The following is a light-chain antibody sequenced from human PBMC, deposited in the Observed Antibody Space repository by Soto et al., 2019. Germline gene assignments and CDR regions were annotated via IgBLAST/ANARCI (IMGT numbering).Light chain of an antibody. CDR3: PHYDHWPIT. Sequence: EVVMTQSPATLSVSPGVGATLSCWASQPVSDNLAWYQEKPGQAPRLLIYGASARALGIPARFSGSGSGTEFTLTVTSLKTEDFAVYYCPHYDHWPITFGRRRRLEIK. CDR1: QPVSDN. V-gene: IGKV3-15*01. CDR2: GAS. J-gene: IGKJ5*01.